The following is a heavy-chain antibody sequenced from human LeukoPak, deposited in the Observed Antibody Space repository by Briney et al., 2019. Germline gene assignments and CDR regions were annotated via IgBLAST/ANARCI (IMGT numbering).Heavy chain of an antibody. D-gene: IGHD1-26*01. CDR1: GGTFSSYA. CDR3: ARESGWELRLSSPDY. CDR2: INPNSGGT. V-gene: IGHV1-2*02. J-gene: IGHJ4*02. Sequence: ASVKVSCKASGGTFSSYAISWVRQAPGQGLEWMGWINPNSGGTNYVQKFQGRVGMTRDTSISTAYMELSRLRSDDTAVYYCARESGWELRLSSPDYWGQGTLVTVSS.